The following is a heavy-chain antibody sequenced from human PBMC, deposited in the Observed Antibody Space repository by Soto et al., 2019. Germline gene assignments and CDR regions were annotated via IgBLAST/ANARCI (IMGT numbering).Heavy chain of an antibody. Sequence: PSETLSLTCTVSGVSVSRDYQWIWIRQPPGTGLEWIGHISYSGSPYYHPSLRSRLSISVDTSKNQFSLKVKSVTAADTAVYYCARAWDFWGQVTRVIVAS. V-gene: IGHV4-30-4*01. D-gene: IGHD1-26*01. CDR2: ISYSGSP. J-gene: IGHJ1*01. CDR3: ARAWDF. CDR1: GVSVSRDYQ.